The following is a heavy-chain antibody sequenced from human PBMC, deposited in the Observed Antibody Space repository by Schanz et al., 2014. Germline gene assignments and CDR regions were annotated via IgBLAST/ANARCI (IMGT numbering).Heavy chain of an antibody. Sequence: QVQLVQSGAEVKKPGASVKVSCKSSGYTFTDYHIHWVRQAPGQGLEYMGRINPNSGGTNFAQKFQGRVTMTRDTSIXXXYMELSRLRSDDTAVXYCARDFTVIRGLSGWFDPWGQGTLVTVSS. V-gene: IGHV1-2*06. CDR2: INPNSGGT. CDR3: ARDFTVIRGLSGWFDP. D-gene: IGHD3-10*01. J-gene: IGHJ5*02. CDR1: GYTFTDYH.